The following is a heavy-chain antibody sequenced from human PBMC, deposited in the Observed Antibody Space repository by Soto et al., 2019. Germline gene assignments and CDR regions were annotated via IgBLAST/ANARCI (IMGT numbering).Heavy chain of an antibody. Sequence: GGSLRLSCAASGFTFSSYAMSWVRQAPGKGLEWVSAISGSGGSTYYADSVKGRFTISRDNSKNTLYLQVNSLIAEDTAVYYCAKEGSRGCDYYHYGTDVGGQGTTVTVSS. CDR1: GFTFSSYA. CDR2: ISGSGGST. D-gene: IGHD6-19*01. CDR3: AKEGSRGCDYYHYGTDV. V-gene: IGHV3-23*01. J-gene: IGHJ6*02.